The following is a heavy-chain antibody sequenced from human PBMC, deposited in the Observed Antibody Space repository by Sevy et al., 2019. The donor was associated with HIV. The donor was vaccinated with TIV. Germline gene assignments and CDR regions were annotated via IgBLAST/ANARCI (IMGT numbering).Heavy chain of an antibody. CDR2: IKSKTDGGTT. Sequence: GGSLRLSCAASGFTFSNAWMSWVRQAPGKGLEWVGRIKSKTDGGTTDYAAPVEGRFTISRADSKNKLYLQMNSLKTEDTAVYYCTTDSWHYYSSEPDNWFDSWGQGTLVTVSS. V-gene: IGHV3-15*01. CDR3: TTDSWHYYSSEPDNWFDS. J-gene: IGHJ5*01. CDR1: GFTFSNAW. D-gene: IGHD3-10*01.